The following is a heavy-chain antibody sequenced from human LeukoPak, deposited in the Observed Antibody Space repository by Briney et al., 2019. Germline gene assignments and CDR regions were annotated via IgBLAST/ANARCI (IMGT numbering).Heavy chain of an antibody. CDR2: IIHSGST. J-gene: IGHJ3*02. CDR1: GGSFSGYY. V-gene: IGHV4-34*12. Sequence: SETLSLICAVYGGSFSGYYWSWIRQPPGKGLEWIGEIIHSGSTNYNPPLKTRVPISVDTSKNQFSLKLRSVCATERALYYCARQRTFDIWGQGTMVTVSS. CDR3: ARQRTFDI.